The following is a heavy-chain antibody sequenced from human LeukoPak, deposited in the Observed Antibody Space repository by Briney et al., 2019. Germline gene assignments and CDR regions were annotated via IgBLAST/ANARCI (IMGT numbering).Heavy chain of an antibody. CDR3: ARDARGAAAADDAFDI. J-gene: IGHJ3*02. CDR1: GYTFTSYG. D-gene: IGHD6-13*01. CDR2: ISANNGDT. V-gene: IGHV1-18*01. Sequence: ASVKVSCKASGYTFTSYGITWVRQDPGQGLEWMGWISANNGDTHYSEKFQGRVTMTTDTFTSTAYMELRSLESDDTAVYYCARDARGAAAADDAFDIWGQGTMVTVSS.